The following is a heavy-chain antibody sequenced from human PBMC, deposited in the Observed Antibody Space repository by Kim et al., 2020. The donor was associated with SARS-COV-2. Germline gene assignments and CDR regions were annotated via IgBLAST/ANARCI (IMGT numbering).Heavy chain of an antibody. D-gene: IGHD6-25*01. Sequence: SETLSLTCTVSGGSISSYYWSWIRQPPGKGLEWIGYIYYSGSTNYNPSLKSRVTISVDTSKNQFSLKLSSVTAADTAVSYCARRQRRAATTRCYYYYGMDVWGQGTTVTVS. J-gene: IGHJ6*02. CDR2: IYYSGST. CDR3: ARRQRRAATTRCYYYYGMDV. CDR1: GGSISSYY. V-gene: IGHV4-59*08.